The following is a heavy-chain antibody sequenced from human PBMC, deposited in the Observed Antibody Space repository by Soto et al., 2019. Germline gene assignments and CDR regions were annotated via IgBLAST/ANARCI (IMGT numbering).Heavy chain of an antibody. J-gene: IGHJ4*02. CDR1: GYTFTSYG. CDR2: ISAYNGNT. V-gene: IGHV1-18*01. D-gene: IGHD6-13*01. CDR3: ARHPIAAAQRNDAFDI. Sequence: ASVKVSFKASGYTFTSYGISWVRQAPGQGLEWMGWISAYNGNTNYAQKLQGRVTMTTDTSTSTAYMELRSLRSDDTAVYYCARHPIAAAQRNDAFDIWGQGTLVTVSS.